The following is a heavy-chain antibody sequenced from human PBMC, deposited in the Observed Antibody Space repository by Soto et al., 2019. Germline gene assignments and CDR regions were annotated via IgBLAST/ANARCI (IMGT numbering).Heavy chain of an antibody. J-gene: IGHJ4*02. CDR1: GFTLSNSV. D-gene: IGHD1-1*01. Sequence: EVHLLQSGGGLVQPGGSLRLSCATSGFTLSNSVMSWVRQAPGKGLEWVSTIAGKTYYSDSVKGRFTISRDNSQSTLYLQLNNLRAEDTAVYYCARKIDVPTGMLDHWGQGTLVTVSS. CDR2: IAGKT. V-gene: IGHV3-23*01. CDR3: ARKIDVPTGMLDH.